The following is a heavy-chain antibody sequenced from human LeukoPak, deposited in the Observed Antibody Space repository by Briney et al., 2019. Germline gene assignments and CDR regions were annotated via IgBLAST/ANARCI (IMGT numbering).Heavy chain of an antibody. V-gene: IGHV3-23*01. J-gene: IGHJ3*02. CDR3: ARIISGWSAFDI. D-gene: IGHD6-19*01. CDR1: GFTFSSYA. Sequence: GGSLRLSCAASGFTFSSYAMSWVRQAPGKGLEWVSAIGGRGVDIYYADSVKGRFTISRDNSKNTLYLQVKSLRAEDTAVFYCARIISGWSAFDIWGQGTMVIVSS. CDR2: IGGRGVDI.